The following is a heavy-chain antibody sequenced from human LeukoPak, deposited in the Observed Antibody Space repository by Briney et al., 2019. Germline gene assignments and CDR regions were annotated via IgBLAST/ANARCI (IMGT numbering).Heavy chain of an antibody. V-gene: IGHV3-66*01. CDR2: IYSGGST. CDR1: GFTVSSNY. J-gene: IGHJ3*02. D-gene: IGHD5-12*01. CDR3: ARNSGYDYGAFDI. Sequence: GGSLRLSCAAPGFTVSSNYMSWVRQAPGKGLEWVSVIYSGGSTYYADSVKGRFTISRDNSKNTLYLQMNSLRAEDTAVYYCARNSGYDYGAFDIWGQGTMVTASS.